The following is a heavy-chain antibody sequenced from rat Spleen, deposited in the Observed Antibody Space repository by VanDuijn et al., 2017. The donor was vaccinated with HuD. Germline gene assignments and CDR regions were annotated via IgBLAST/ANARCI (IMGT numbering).Heavy chain of an antibody. CDR1: GFTFSDYG. D-gene: IGHD4-3*01. J-gene: IGHJ3*01. CDR2: IIYDGTNT. V-gene: IGHV5-17*01. Sequence: EVQLVQSGGGLVQPGKSLKLSCAALGFTFSDYGMAWVRQAPEKGLEWVANIIYDGTNTYYRDSVKGRFTISRDNAKSILYLQMDSLRSEDTATYFCARLGGLRNWFAYWGQGTLVTVSS. CDR3: ARLGGLRNWFAY.